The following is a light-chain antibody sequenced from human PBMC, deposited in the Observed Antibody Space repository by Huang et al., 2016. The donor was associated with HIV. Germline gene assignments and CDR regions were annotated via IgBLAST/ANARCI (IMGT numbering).Light chain of an antibody. CDR2: GAS. CDR3: HQYGYSTGT. CDR1: QIVTTSY. J-gene: IGKJ1*01. V-gene: IGKV3-20*01. Sequence: DIVLTQSPGTLSLSPGQRATLSCRASQIVTTSYLAWYQQKPGQAPRLRIYGASSRAPGIPDRFSGSGSGTDFTLTITRLEPEDFAVYFCHQYGYSTGTFGPGTKVEIE.